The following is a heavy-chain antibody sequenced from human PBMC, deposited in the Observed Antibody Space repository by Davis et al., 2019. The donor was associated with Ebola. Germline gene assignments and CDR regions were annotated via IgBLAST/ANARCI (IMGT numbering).Heavy chain of an antibody. CDR3: ARGRTAGYYYYGMDV. Sequence: ESLKISCAASGFTVSSNNMNWVRQPPGKGLEWIGEINHSGSTNYNPSLKSRVTISVDTSKNQFSLKLSSVTAADTAVYYCARGRTAGYYYYGMDVWGQGTTVTVSS. D-gene: IGHD6-13*01. CDR1: GFTVSSNN. J-gene: IGHJ6*02. CDR2: INHSGST. V-gene: IGHV4-34*01.